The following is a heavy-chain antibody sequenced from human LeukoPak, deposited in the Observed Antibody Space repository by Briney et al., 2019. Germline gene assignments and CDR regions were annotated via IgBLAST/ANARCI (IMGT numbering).Heavy chain of an antibody. D-gene: IGHD4-17*01. Sequence: SQTLSLTCAISGDSVSSNSAAWNWIRQSPSRGLEWLGRTYYRSKWYNDYAVSVKSRINIKGDTSNNQFSLQLNSVTPEDTAVYYCARLKAENGDFYYYGMDVWGQGTTVSVSS. V-gene: IGHV6-1*01. CDR1: GDSVSSNSAA. J-gene: IGHJ6*02. CDR2: TYYRSKWYN. CDR3: ARLKAENGDFYYYGMDV.